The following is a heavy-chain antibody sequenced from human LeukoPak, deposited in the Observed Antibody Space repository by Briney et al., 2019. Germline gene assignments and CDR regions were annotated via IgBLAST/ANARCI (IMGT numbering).Heavy chain of an antibody. CDR2: IYYSGSI. CDR3: ARENPSGYYNRPIDY. Sequence: SETLSLTCTVSGASISSYYWSWIRQPPGKGLEWIGDIYYSGSIKYNPSLKSRVTVSVDTSKSQFSLKLSSVTAADTAIYYCARENPSGYYNRPIDYWGQGTLVTVSS. CDR1: GASISSYY. V-gene: IGHV4-59*01. J-gene: IGHJ4*02. D-gene: IGHD3-22*01.